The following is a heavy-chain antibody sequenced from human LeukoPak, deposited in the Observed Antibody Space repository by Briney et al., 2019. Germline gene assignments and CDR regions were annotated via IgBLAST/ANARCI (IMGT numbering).Heavy chain of an antibody. Sequence: PGGSLRLSCAASGFTFSTYAMSWARQAPGKGLEWVSAISSSDDTYYAGSVKGRFTISRDNSKNTLYLQMNSLRAEDTAVYYCAKDAVGGTAYYFDYWGQGTLVTVSS. D-gene: IGHD1-26*01. CDR3: AKDAVGGTAYYFDY. CDR1: GFTFSTYA. CDR2: ISSSDDT. V-gene: IGHV3-23*01. J-gene: IGHJ4*02.